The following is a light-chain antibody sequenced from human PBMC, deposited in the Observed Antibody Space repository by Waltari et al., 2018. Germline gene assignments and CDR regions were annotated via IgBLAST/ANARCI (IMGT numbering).Light chain of an antibody. Sequence: QSVLTQPPSASGTPGQSVTISCSVGASNIGGNLVNWYQQPPGKAPKLLIYRSDLRPSGVPDRFSGSKSGTSASLAISGLQSEDEADYFCASWDDSLNGHWVFGGGTKVTVL. J-gene: IGLJ3*02. CDR1: ASNIGGNL. CDR2: RSD. V-gene: IGLV1-44*01. CDR3: ASWDDSLNGHWV.